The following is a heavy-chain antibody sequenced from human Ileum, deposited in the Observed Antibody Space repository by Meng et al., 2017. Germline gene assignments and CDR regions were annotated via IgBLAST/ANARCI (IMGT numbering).Heavy chain of an antibody. V-gene: IGHV3-23*04. CDR1: GFNFDTYV. CDR2: VSGSSDTT. D-gene: IGHD4-23*01. J-gene: IGHJ4*02. Sequence: VQLVASGVCLVQPGGYLVLSWVTYGFNFDTYVMSWVRQAQRKGLEWVSGVSGSSDTTYYADSVKGRFSISRDNSKNAVYLQMNSLRAEDTAVYYCARDKHDFGGNGRFAYWGQGTLVTVSS. CDR3: ARDKHDFGGNGRFAY.